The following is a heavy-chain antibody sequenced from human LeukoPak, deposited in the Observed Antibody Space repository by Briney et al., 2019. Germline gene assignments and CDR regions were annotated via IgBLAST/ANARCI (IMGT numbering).Heavy chain of an antibody. D-gene: IGHD1-26*01. Sequence: GGSLRLSCAASGFTFSSYSMNWVRQAPGKGLEWVSSISRSSSYIYYADSVKGRFTISRDNAKNSLYLQMNSLRAEDTAVYYCARGGGSYYSTHDAFDIWGQGTMVTVSS. CDR3: ARGGGSYYSTHDAFDI. V-gene: IGHV3-21*01. CDR1: GFTFSSYS. CDR2: ISRSSSYI. J-gene: IGHJ3*02.